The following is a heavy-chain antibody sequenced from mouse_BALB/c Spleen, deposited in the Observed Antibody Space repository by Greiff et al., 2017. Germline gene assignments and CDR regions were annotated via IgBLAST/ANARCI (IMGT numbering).Heavy chain of an antibody. CDR2: ISSGGSYT. CDR3: ARQDYYGYDYFDY. J-gene: IGHJ2*01. D-gene: IGHD2-2*01. Sequence: EVQVVESGGGLVKPGGSLKLSCAASGFTFSSYAMSWVRQTPEKRLEWVATISSGGSYTYYPDSVKGRFTISRDNAKNTLYLQMSSLRSEDTAMYYCARQDYYGYDYFDYWGQGTTLTVSS. CDR1: GFTFSSYA. V-gene: IGHV5-9-3*01.